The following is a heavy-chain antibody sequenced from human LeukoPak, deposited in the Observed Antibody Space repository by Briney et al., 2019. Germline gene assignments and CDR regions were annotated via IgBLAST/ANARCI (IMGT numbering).Heavy chain of an antibody. V-gene: IGHV3-48*03. J-gene: IGHJ4*02. Sequence: PGGSLRLSCAASGFTFGSYEMNWVRQAPGKGLEWVSYISSSGGTTYYADSVKGRFTISRDNAKNSLPLQMNSLRAEDTAVYYCARGSRSSYWGQGTLVTVSS. CDR3: ARGSRSSY. CDR2: ISSSGGTT. CDR1: GFTFGSYE.